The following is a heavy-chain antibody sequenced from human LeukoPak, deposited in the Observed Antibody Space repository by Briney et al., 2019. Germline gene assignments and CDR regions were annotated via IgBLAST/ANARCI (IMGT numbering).Heavy chain of an antibody. D-gene: IGHD3-3*01. V-gene: IGHV4-59*01. CDR1: GGSISSYY. J-gene: IGHJ4*02. CDR3: ARGGITISDY. CDR2: IYYSGSP. Sequence: SETLSLTCTVSGGSISSYYWSWIRQPPGKGLEWIGYIYYSGSPNYNPSLKSRVTISVDTSKNQISLKLSSVTAADTAVYYCARGGITISDYWGQGTLVTVSS.